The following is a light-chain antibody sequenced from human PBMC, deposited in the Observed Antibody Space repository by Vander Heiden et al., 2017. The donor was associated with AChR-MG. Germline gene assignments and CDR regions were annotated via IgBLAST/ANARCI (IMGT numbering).Light chain of an antibody. Sequence: EIVLTQFPATLSLSPGERATPSCRASQSVSSYLAWYQQKPGQAPRLLIYDASNRATGIPARFSGSGSGTDFTLTISSLEPEDFAVYYCQQRSNWPALTFGGGTKVEIK. CDR1: QSVSSY. J-gene: IGKJ4*01. CDR3: QQRSNWPALT. CDR2: DAS. V-gene: IGKV3-11*01.